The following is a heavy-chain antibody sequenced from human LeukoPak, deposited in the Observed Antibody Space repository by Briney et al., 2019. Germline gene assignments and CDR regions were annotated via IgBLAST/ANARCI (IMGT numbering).Heavy chain of an antibody. CDR2: ISGDTSTI. J-gene: IGHJ4*02. CDR1: GFTFSSFS. Sequence: GGSLRLSCAASGFTFSSFSMNWVRQAPGKGLEWVSYISGDTSTIYYADSVKGRFTICSDDPKNSLYLHMNSLRAEDTAVYYCVRGTAASGLGYWGQGTLVTVSS. V-gene: IGHV3-48*04. D-gene: IGHD6-13*01. CDR3: VRGTAASGLGY.